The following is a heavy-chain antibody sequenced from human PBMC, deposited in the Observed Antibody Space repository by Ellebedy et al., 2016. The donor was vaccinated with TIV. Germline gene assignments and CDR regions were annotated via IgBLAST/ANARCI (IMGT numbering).Heavy chain of an antibody. CDR2: ISSSSSTI. V-gene: IGHV3-48*04. CDR1: GFTFSSYS. D-gene: IGHD4-23*01. CDR3: ARNPPGGKHDY. J-gene: IGHJ4*02. Sequence: PGGSLRLSCAASGFTFSSYSMNWVRQAPGKGLEWVSYISSSSSTIYYADSVKGRFTISRDNAKNSLYLQMNSLRAEDTAVYYCARNPPGGKHDYWGQGTLVTVSS.